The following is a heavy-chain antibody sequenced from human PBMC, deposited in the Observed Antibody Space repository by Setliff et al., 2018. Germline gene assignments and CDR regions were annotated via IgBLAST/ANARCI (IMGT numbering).Heavy chain of an antibody. CDR3: ARDRGDYDSSGFDY. J-gene: IGHJ4*02. CDR2: IIXXXXXX. CDR1: GGTFSSYA. Sequence: SVKVSCKASGGTFSSYAISWVRQAPGQGLEWMGVIIXXXXXXXXXXXXXXRVTITADKSTSTAYMELSSLRSEDTAVYYCARDRGDYDSSGFDYWGQGTLVTVSS. D-gene: IGHD3-22*01. V-gene: IGHV1-69*10.